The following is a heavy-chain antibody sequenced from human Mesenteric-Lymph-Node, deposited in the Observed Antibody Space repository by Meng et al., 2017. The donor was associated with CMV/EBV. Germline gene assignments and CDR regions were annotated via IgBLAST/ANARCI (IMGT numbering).Heavy chain of an antibody. V-gene: IGHV1-69*10. D-gene: IGHD3-3*02. CDR1: RGTFTNYV. CDR2: MIPILDKA. CDR3: ASGTIFGVVTPYYYGMDV. Sequence: SVKVSCKASRGTFTNYVFSWVRQAPGQGLEWMGGMIPILDKANYAQKFQGRVSIAADKSTSTVYMDLSSLKSDDTAAYYCASGTIFGVVTPYYYGMDVWGQGTTVTVSS. J-gene: IGHJ6*02.